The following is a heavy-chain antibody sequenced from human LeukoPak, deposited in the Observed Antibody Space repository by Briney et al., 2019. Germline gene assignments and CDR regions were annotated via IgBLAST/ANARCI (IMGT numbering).Heavy chain of an antibody. CDR2: ISGSGGST. CDR3: AKDSTYDSSGYYPFGY. D-gene: IGHD3-22*01. J-gene: IGHJ4*02. CDR1: GFTFSSYA. V-gene: IGHV3-23*01. Sequence: GGSLRLSCAASGFTFSSYAMSWVRQAPGKGLEWVSAISGSGGSTYYADSVKGRFTISRDNSKNTLYLQMNSLRAEDTAVYYCAKDSTYDSSGYYPFGYWGQGTLVTVSS.